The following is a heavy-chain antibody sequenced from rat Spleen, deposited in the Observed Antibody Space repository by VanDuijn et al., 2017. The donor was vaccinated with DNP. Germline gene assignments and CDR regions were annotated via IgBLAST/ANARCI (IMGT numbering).Heavy chain of an antibody. CDR1: GFTFSDYY. CDR2: ISYNGGTP. D-gene: IGHD1-12*01. V-gene: IGHV5-7*01. Sequence: EVLLVESDGGLVQPGRSLKLSCAVSGFTFSDYYMAWVRQAPAKGLEWVATISYNGGTPYYRDSGKCRFTISRDNAQSTLYLQMDSLRSEDTATYYCTRHRTIMPYYYAMDAWGQGASVTVSS. CDR3: TRHRTIMPYYYAMDA. J-gene: IGHJ4*01.